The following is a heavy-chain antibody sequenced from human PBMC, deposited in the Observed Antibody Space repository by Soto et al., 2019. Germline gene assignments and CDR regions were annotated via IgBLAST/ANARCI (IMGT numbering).Heavy chain of an antibody. CDR2: IWYDGSNK. V-gene: IGHV3-33*01. Sequence: QVQLVESGGGVVQPGRSLRLSCAASGFTFSSYGMHWVRQAPGKGLEWVAVIWYDGSNKYYADSVKGRFTISRDNSKNPLYLQMNSLRAEDTAVYYCARYYDLWSGYYEPGYYGMDVLGQGTTVTVSS. CDR1: GFTFSSYG. D-gene: IGHD3-3*01. J-gene: IGHJ6*02. CDR3: ARYYDLWSGYYEPGYYGMDV.